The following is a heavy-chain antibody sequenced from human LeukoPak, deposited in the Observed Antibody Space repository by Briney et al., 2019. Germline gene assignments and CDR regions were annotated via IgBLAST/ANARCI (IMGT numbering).Heavy chain of an antibody. CDR2: IYSGGST. CDR1: GFTVSSNY. D-gene: IGHD6-13*01. CDR3: ARGPQQLDHFFDY. Sequence: GGSLRPSCAASGFTVSSNYMSWVRQAPGKGLEWVSVIYSGGSTYYADSVKGRFTISRDNSKNTLYLQMNSLRAEDTAVYYCARGPQQLDHFFDYWGQGTLVTVSS. J-gene: IGHJ4*02. V-gene: IGHV3-53*01.